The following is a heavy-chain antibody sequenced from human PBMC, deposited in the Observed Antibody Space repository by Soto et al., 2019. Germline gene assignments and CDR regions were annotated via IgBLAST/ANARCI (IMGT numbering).Heavy chain of an antibody. CDR1: GYTFTSYG. Sequence: ASVKVSCKASGYTFTSYGISWVRQAPGQGLEWMGWISAYNGNTNYAQKLQGRVTMTTDTSTSTAYMELRSLRSDDTAVYYCAGDRLYSSGWYTIYYYYYGMDVWGQGTTVTVSS. J-gene: IGHJ6*02. V-gene: IGHV1-18*04. CDR3: AGDRLYSSGWYTIYYYYYGMDV. D-gene: IGHD6-19*01. CDR2: ISAYNGNT.